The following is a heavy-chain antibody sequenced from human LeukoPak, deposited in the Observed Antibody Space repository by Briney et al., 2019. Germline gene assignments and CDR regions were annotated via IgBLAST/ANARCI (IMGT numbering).Heavy chain of an antibody. V-gene: IGHV3-48*03. Sequence: GGSLTLSCAASGFTFSSYGMNWVRQAPGKGLEGVSYISSSGSTIYYADSVKGRFTISRDNAKNSLYLQMNSLRAEDTAVYYCARGPRITGTLMDWGQGTLVTVSS. CDR3: ARGPRITGTLMD. CDR2: ISSSGSTI. J-gene: IGHJ4*02. D-gene: IGHD1-20*01. CDR1: GFTFSSYG.